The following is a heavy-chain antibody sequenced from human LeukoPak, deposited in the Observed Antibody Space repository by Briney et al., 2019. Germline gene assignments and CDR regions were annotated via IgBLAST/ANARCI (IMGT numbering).Heavy chain of an antibody. CDR2: IYYSGST. J-gene: IGHJ5*02. D-gene: IGHD3-22*01. V-gene: IGHV4-59*08. CDR1: GGSLTSYY. CDR3: ARRAGSYYDSSGYYYVTGDWFDP. Sequence: SETLSLTCIVSGGSLTSYYWSWVRQPPGKGLEWIGYIYYSGSTNYNPSLKSRVTISVDTSKNQFSLKLSSVTAADTAVYYCARRAGSYYDSSGYYYVTGDWFDPWGQGTLVTVSS.